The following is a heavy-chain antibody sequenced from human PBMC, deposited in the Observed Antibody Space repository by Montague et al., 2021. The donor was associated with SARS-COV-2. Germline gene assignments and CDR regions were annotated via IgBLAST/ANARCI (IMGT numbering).Heavy chain of an antibody. Sequence: TLSLTCTVSGGSIRSGSYYWSWIRQPAGKGLEWIGRIYSSGSTNYNPSPKSRVTMSVDTSKNQFSLKVSSVTAADTAVYYCARGYGDYSYYYGLDVWGQGTTVTVSS. J-gene: IGHJ6*02. CDR3: ARGYGDYSYYYGLDV. D-gene: IGHD4-17*01. CDR1: GGSIRSGSYY. CDR2: IYSSGST. V-gene: IGHV4-61*02.